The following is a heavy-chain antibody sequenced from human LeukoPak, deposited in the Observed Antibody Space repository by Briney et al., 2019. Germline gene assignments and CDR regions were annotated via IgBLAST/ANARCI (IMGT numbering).Heavy chain of an antibody. CDR2: ISAYNGNT. J-gene: IGHJ4*02. V-gene: IGHV1-18*01. D-gene: IGHD4-11*01. CDR3: AREVQGYSNLIDY. CDR1: GYTFTSYG. Sequence: ASVKVSCKASGYTFTSYGISWVRQAPEQGLEWMGWISAYNGNTNYAQKFQGRVTMTTDTSTSTAYMELRSLRSDDAAVYYCAREVQGYSNLIDYWGQGTLVTVSS.